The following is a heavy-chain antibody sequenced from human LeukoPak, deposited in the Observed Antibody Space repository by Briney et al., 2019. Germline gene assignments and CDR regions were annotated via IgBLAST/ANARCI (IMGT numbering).Heavy chain of an antibody. J-gene: IGHJ5*02. CDR2: ISYDGSNK. CDR1: GFTFSSYA. Sequence: GGSLRLSCAASGFTFSSYAMHWVRQAPGKGLEWVAVISYDGSNKYYADSVKGRFTISRDNSKSTLYLQMNSLRAEDTAVYYCARGFYYYDSRFDPWGQGTLVTVSS. D-gene: IGHD3-22*01. V-gene: IGHV3-30-3*01. CDR3: ARGFYYYDSRFDP.